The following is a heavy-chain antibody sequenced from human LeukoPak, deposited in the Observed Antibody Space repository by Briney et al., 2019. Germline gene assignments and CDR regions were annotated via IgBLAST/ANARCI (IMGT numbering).Heavy chain of an antibody. CDR3: ARAPRPYGSGSYPSTDYYFDY. J-gene: IGHJ4*02. V-gene: IGHV3-21*01. D-gene: IGHD3-10*01. CDR2: ISSSSSYI. CDR1: VFTFSSYS. Sequence: GGSLRLSCAASVFTFSSYSMNWVRQAPGKGLEWVSSISSSSSYIYYADSVKARFTISRDNAKNSVYLQMNSLRAEDTAVYYCARAPRPYGSGSYPSTDYYFDYWGQGTLVTVSS.